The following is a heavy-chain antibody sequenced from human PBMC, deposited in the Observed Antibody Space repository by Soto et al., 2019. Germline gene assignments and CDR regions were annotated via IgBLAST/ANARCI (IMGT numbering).Heavy chain of an antibody. Sequence: QITLKESGPTLVKPTQTLTLTCTFSGFSLSTSGVGVGWIRQPPGKALEWLALIYWDDDKRYSPSLKSRLTITEDTSKNQVVLTMTNMDPVDTATYYCALAYGYVKSDAFDIWGQGTMVTVSS. CDR1: GFSLSTSGVG. D-gene: IGHD3-16*01. CDR2: IYWDDDK. V-gene: IGHV2-5*02. J-gene: IGHJ3*02. CDR3: ALAYGYVKSDAFDI.